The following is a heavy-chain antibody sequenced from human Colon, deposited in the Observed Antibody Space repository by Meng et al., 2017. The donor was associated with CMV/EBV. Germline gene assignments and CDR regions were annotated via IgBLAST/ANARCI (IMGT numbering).Heavy chain of an antibody. CDR2: IYHSGTT. CDR3: AKIPLGYSLSPLVGLDP. V-gene: IGHV4-4*02. D-gene: IGHD5-18*01. J-gene: IGHJ5*02. Sequence: QGQLQESSPGLVKPSGTLSLICSVSGVSISSDNWWTWVRQPPGKGLEWIGEIYHSGTTNYNPPLKSRVTISVDKSKNQVSLNLSSVTAADTAVYFCAKIPLGYSLSPLVGLDPWGQGTLVTVSS. CDR1: GVSISSDNW.